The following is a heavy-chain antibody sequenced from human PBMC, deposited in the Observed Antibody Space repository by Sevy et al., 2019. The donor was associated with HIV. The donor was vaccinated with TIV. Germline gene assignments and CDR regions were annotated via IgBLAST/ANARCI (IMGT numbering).Heavy chain of an antibody. J-gene: IGHJ4*02. V-gene: IGHV3-7*03. D-gene: IGHD3-9*01. CDR2: IKQDGSEK. Sequence: GGSLRLSCAASGFTFSSYWMSWVRQAPGKGLEWVANIKQDGSEKYYVDSVKGRFTISRDNAKNSLYLQMNSVRAGDTAVYYCAREYRDVLRYFDWLPFDYWGQGTLVTVSS. CDR3: AREYRDVLRYFDWLPFDY. CDR1: GFTFSSYW.